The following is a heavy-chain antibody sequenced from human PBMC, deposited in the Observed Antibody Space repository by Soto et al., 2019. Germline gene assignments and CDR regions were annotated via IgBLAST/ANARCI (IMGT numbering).Heavy chain of an antibody. J-gene: IGHJ5*02. D-gene: IGHD2-15*01. CDR1: GFTFASND. V-gene: IGHV1-8*01. Sequence: QAQLVQSGAEVKKPGASVKVSCKASGFTFASNDINWVRQAPGQGVQWMGWMNANVDATDSPQEFKGRVSMTSNASTSTAYLELHNLKSDDTAVYYCAREVVVGGSLWLDPWGQGSLVTVSS. CDR3: AREVVVGGSLWLDP. CDR2: MNANVDAT.